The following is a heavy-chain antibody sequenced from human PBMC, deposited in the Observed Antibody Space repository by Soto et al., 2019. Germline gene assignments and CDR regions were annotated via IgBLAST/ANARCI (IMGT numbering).Heavy chain of an antibody. Sequence: RGSLRLSCAASGFTFGNAWMSWVRQAPGKGLEWVGRIKTKTDGGTTDYAAPVKGRFTISRDDSKNTLYLQMNSLKTEDTAVYYCTTDLVVVVPGGNWFDPWGKGPLVTVSS. D-gene: IGHD2-2*01. CDR1: GFTFGNAW. CDR2: IKTKTDGGTT. CDR3: TTDLVVVVPGGNWFDP. J-gene: IGHJ5*02. V-gene: IGHV3-15*01.